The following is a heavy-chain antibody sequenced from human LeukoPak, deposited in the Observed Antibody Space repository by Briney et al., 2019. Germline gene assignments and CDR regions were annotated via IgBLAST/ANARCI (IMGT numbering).Heavy chain of an antibody. D-gene: IGHD4-17*01. J-gene: IGHJ4*02. CDR3: ATDADYGEGYYFDY. Sequence: ASVKVSCXVSGYTLTELSMHWVRQAPGKGLEWMGGFDPEDGETIYAQKFQGRVTMTEDTSTDTAYMELSSLRSEDTAVYYCATDADYGEGYYFDYWGQGTLVTVSS. CDR2: FDPEDGET. CDR1: GYTLTELS. V-gene: IGHV1-24*01.